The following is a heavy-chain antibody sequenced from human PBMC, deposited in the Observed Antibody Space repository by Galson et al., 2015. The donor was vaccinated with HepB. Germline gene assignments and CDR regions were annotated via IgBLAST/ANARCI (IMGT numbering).Heavy chain of an antibody. V-gene: IGHV1-8*01. CDR3: ARGVGGGHAILTGYYNPADYYYYMDV. CDR2: MNPNSGNT. D-gene: IGHD3-9*01. CDR1: GYTFTRYD. Sequence: SVKVSCKASGYTFTRYDINWVRQATGQGLEWMGWMNPNSGNTGYAQKFQGRVTMTRNTSISTAYMELSSLRSEDTAVYYCARGVGGGHAILTGYYNPADYYYYMDVWGKGTTVTVSS. J-gene: IGHJ6*03.